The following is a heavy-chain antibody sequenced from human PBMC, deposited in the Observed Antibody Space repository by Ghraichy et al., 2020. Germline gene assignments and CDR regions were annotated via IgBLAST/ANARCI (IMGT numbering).Heavy chain of an antibody. V-gene: IGHV4-61*02. CDR3: ARAQGWSEDDAFDI. CDR1: GGSISSGSYY. J-gene: IGHJ3*02. CDR2: IYTSGST. D-gene: IGHD1-26*01. Sequence: SETLSLTCTVSGGSISSGSYYWSWIRQPAGKGLEWIGRIYTSGSTNYNPSLKSRVTISVDTSKNQFSLKLSSVTAADTAVYYCARAQGWSEDDAFDIWGQGTMVTVSS.